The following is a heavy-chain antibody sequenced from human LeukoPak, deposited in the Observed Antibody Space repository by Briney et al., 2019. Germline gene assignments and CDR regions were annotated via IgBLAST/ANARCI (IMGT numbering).Heavy chain of an antibody. CDR3: SRASSTSYYDY. CDR1: GYSITSGYY. Sequence: SETLSLTCTVSGYSITSGYYWGWIRQPPGKGLEWIRTIYHSGSTYYNPSLKSRVTISVDTSENQFSLKLSSVTAADTALYYCSRASSTSYYDYWGQGTLVSVSS. J-gene: IGHJ4*02. D-gene: IGHD6-19*01. V-gene: IGHV4-38-2*02. CDR2: IYHSGST.